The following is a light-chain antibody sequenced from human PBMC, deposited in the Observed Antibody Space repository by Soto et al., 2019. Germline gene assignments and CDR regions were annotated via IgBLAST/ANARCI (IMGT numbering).Light chain of an antibody. J-gene: IGKJ1*01. CDR1: QSVSSN. Sequence: EIVMTQSPASLSVSPGERATLSCTASQSVSSNLAWFQQKPGQAPSLLIYGASTRVTGIPARFSGSGSGTEFTLTISSLQSEDFAVYYCQQYNNWPPWTFGQGTKVEIK. CDR3: QQYNNWPPWT. CDR2: GAS. V-gene: IGKV3-15*01.